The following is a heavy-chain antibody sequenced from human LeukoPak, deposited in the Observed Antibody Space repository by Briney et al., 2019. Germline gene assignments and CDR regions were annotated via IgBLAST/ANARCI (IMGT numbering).Heavy chain of an antibody. J-gene: IGHJ3*01. CDR2: ISTSSTYI. Sequence: PGGSLRLSCAASGFTFSGYSGYTMNWVRQAPGKGLEWVSSISTSSTYIYYADSVKGRFTISRDNAKNSLYLQMNSLRAEDTAVYSCARNVPGGDDVWGLGTMVTVSS. V-gene: IGHV3-21*01. CDR1: GFTFSGYSGYT. D-gene: IGHD3-10*02. CDR3: ARNVPGGDDV.